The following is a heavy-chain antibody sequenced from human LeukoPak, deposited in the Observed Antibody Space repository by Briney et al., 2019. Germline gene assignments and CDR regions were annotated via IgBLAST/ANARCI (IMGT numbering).Heavy chain of an antibody. CDR3: ARGGVGYYYDSSGYRPGYFQH. CDR1: GGSFSGYY. D-gene: IGHD3-22*01. J-gene: IGHJ1*01. Sequence: SETLSLTCAVYGGSFSGYYWSWIRQPPGKGLEWIGEINHSGSTNYNPSLKSRVTISVDTSKNQFSLKLSSVTAADTAVYYCARGGVGYYYDSSGYRPGYFQHWGQGTLVTVSS. CDR2: INHSGST. V-gene: IGHV4-34*01.